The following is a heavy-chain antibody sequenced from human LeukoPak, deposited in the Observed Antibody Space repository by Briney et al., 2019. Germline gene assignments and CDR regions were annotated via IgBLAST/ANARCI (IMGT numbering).Heavy chain of an antibody. CDR1: GFSFSSSD. Sequence: GGSLRLSCAASGFSFSSSDMHWVRQAPGKGLEWVSSISSSSRYIYYADSMKGRFTISRDNAKNSLFLQMNSLRAEDTAVYYCARVAEAAAFDYWGQGTLVTVSS. D-gene: IGHD6-13*01. CDR2: ISSSSRYI. V-gene: IGHV3-21*01. J-gene: IGHJ4*02. CDR3: ARVAEAAAFDY.